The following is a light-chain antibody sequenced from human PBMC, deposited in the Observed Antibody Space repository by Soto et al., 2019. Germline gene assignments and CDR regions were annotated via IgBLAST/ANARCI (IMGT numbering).Light chain of an antibody. J-gene: IGKJ1*01. CDR1: QSVSSY. V-gene: IGKV3-15*01. Sequence: EIVLTQSPGTLSLSPGERATLSCRASQSVSSYYLACYQQKPDQAPRLLIYGASTRATGIPARFGGSGSGTEFTLTISRLQSEDFAVYYCQQYYDWPRTFGQGTKVDIK. CDR2: GAS. CDR3: QQYYDWPRT.